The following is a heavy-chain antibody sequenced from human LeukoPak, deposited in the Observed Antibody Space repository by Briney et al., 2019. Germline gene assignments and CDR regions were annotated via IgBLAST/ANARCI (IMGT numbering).Heavy chain of an antibody. V-gene: IGHV3-23*01. D-gene: IGHD3-3*01. Sequence: GGSLRLSCAASGFTVSSNYMSWVRQAPGKGLEWVSAISGSGGSTYYADSVKGRFTISRDNSKNTLYLQMNSLRAEDTAVYYCAKYYDFPDFESFDYWGQGTLVTVSS. CDR1: GFTVSSNY. J-gene: IGHJ4*02. CDR3: AKYYDFPDFESFDY. CDR2: ISGSGGST.